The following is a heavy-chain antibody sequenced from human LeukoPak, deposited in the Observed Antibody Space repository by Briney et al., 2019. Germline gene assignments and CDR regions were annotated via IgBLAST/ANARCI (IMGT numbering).Heavy chain of an antibody. CDR3: AKDRQWLGGLDY. J-gene: IGHJ4*02. D-gene: IGHD6-19*01. V-gene: IGHV3-23*01. CDR1: GFTFSSYA. Sequence: GGSLRLSCAASGFTFSSYAMSWVRQAPGKGLEWVSAISGSGGSTYYADSVKGRFTISRDNSENTLYLQMNSLRAEDTAVYYCAKDRQWLGGLDYWGQGTLVTVSS. CDR2: ISGSGGST.